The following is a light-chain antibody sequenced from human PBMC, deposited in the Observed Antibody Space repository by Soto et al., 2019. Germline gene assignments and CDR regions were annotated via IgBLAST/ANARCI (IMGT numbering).Light chain of an antibody. J-gene: IGKJ1*01. CDR3: QQYNSYSGT. CDR1: QSISSW. Sequence: DIQMTQSPSTLSASVGDRVTITCRASQSISSWLAWYQQKPVKAPKLLIYDASSLESGVPSRFSGIGSGTEFTLTISSLQPDDFATYYCQQYNSYSGTFGQGTKVEIK. CDR2: DAS. V-gene: IGKV1-5*01.